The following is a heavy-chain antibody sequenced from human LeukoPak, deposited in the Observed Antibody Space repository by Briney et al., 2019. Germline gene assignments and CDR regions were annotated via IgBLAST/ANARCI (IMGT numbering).Heavy chain of an antibody. J-gene: IGHJ5*02. CDR2: IYTSGST. V-gene: IGHV4-61*02. CDR3: AREGYDCWTRNWFDP. Sequence: SETLSLTCTVSGGSISSGSYYWSWIRQPAGKGLEWIGRIYTSGSTNYNPSLKSRVTISVDTSKNQFSLKLSSVTAADTAVYYCAREGYDCWTRNWFDPWGQGTLVTVSS. CDR1: GGSISSGSYY. D-gene: IGHD3-3*01.